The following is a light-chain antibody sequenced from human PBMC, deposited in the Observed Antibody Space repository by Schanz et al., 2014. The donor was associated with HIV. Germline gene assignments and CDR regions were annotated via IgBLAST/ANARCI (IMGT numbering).Light chain of an antibody. CDR2: DVS. Sequence: QSALTQPPSASGSPGQSVTISCTGTSSDVGGYDYVSWYQQHPGKAPKLMIYDVSNRPSGVPDRFSGFKSDTSASLAITGLRAEDEADYYCASYAGNNNVLFGGGTKLTVL. V-gene: IGLV2-8*01. J-gene: IGLJ2*01. CDR3: ASYAGNNNVL. CDR1: SSDVGGYDY.